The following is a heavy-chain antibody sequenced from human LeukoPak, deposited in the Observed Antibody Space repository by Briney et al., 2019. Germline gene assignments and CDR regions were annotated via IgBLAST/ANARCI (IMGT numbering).Heavy chain of an antibody. D-gene: IGHD3-10*01. CDR1: GFTFSSYS. Sequence: GGSLRLSCAASGFTFSSYSMNWVRQAPGKGLEWVSSISSSSSYIYYADSVKGRFTISRDNAKNSLYLQMNSLRAEDTAVYYCARDRMVRGVIGSEGFDYWGQGTLVTVSS. V-gene: IGHV3-21*01. CDR3: ARDRMVRGVIGSEGFDY. J-gene: IGHJ4*02. CDR2: ISSSSSYI.